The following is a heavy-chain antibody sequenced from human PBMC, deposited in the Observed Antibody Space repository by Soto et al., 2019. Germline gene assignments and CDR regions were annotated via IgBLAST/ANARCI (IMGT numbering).Heavy chain of an antibody. V-gene: IGHV3-30-3*01. CDR3: ARPLWRDDYNWGYFDL. D-gene: IGHD4-4*01. Sequence: RGSLRLSCAASGFTFSSYAMHWVRQAPGKGLEWVAVISYDGSNKYYADSVKGRFTISRDNSKNTLYLQMNSLRTEDTAVYYCARPLWRDDYNWGYFDLWGRGTLGTVSS. CDR2: ISYDGSNK. CDR1: GFTFSSYA. J-gene: IGHJ2*01.